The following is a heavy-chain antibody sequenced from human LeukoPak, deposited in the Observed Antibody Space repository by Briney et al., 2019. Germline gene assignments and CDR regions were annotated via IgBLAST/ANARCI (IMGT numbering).Heavy chain of an antibody. CDR2: INPNSGGT. D-gene: IGHD6-19*01. J-gene: IGHJ4*02. Sequence: ASVKVSCKASGYTFTGYYMHWVRQTPGQGLEWMGWINPNSGGTNYAQKFQGRVTMTRDTSISTAYMELSRLRSDDTAVYYCARGAIAVACFDYWGQGTLVTVYS. CDR1: GYTFTGYY. V-gene: IGHV1-2*02. CDR3: ARGAIAVACFDY.